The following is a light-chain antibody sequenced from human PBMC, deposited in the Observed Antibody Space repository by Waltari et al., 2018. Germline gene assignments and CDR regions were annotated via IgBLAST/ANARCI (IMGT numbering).Light chain of an antibody. CDR1: QSIADN. J-gene: IGKJ5*01. Sequence: VMTQSPATLSVSPGERATLSCRASQSIADNLAWYQQRRGQAPRLLIYGASTRATGVPARFTGRGSGTDSTLPISSLQSEDSAVYYCQQYNRWPPITFGLGTRLEI. V-gene: IGKV3-15*01. CDR2: GAS. CDR3: QQYNRWPPIT.